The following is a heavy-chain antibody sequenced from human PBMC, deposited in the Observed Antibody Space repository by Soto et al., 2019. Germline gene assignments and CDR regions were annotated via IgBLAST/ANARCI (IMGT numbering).Heavy chain of an antibody. CDR2: TYQSGSA. CDR1: GGSISSGGYS. CDR3: ARDYYGMDV. Sequence: QLQLQESGSGLVKPSQTLSLTCTVSGGSISSGGYSWTWIRQSPGKGLEWIGYTYQSGSAFYNPSLKRRVPISVDRSKNQFSLTLTSVTAADTAVYYCARDYYGMDVWGQGTTVTVS. J-gene: IGHJ6*02. V-gene: IGHV4-30-2*06.